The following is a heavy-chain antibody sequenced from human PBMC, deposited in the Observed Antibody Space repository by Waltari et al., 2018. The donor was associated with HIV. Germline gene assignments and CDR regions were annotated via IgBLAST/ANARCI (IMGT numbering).Heavy chain of an antibody. CDR3: ARDGGVVVPSDY. CDR2: INPSGGST. CDR1: GYTFPRYY. J-gene: IGHJ4*02. V-gene: IGHV1-46*01. Sequence: QVQLVQSGAAVKKPGASVKVSCQASGYTFPRYYMHWVRQAPGQGLEWMGIINPSGGSTSYAQKFQGRVTLTRDTSTSTVYMELSSLRSEDTAVYYCARDGGVVVPSDYWGQGTLVTVSS. D-gene: IGHD2-2*01.